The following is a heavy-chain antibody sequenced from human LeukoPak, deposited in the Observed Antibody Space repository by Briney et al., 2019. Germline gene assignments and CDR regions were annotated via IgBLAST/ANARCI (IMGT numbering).Heavy chain of an antibody. D-gene: IGHD4-11*01. Sequence: PRGSPRLSRVASGFTSSNYAMTCVCPGPGEGLGWVSSISGNGVKTYYADSVKGQFIISRDNSKNTLYLQMNSLRAEDTAVYYCAKHGTPKTVTMNSYYNMDVWGRGTTVTVSS. CDR1: GFTSSNYA. CDR3: AKHGTPKTVTMNSYYNMDV. V-gene: IGHV3-23*01. CDR2: ISGNGVKT. J-gene: IGHJ6*03.